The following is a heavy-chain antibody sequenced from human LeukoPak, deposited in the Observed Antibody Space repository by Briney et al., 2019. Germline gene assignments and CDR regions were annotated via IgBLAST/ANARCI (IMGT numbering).Heavy chain of an antibody. V-gene: IGHV3-48*03. CDR3: ARDRPRVGLDY. Sequence: GGSLRLSCAASGFTFSSYEMNWVRQAPGKGLEWVSYISISGSTISYADSVKGRFTISRNNAKNALYLQMNSLRAEDMAVYYCARDRPRVGLDYWGQGTLVTVSS. CDR1: GFTFSSYE. J-gene: IGHJ4*02. CDR2: ISISGSTI. D-gene: IGHD2-2*01.